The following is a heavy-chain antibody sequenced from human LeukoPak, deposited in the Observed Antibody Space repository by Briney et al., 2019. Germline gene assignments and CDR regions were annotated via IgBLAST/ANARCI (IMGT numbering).Heavy chain of an antibody. J-gene: IGHJ4*02. V-gene: IGHV3-53*05. D-gene: IGHD3-9*01. CDR2: VYTGGRT. CDR1: GFTIGKSD. Sequence: TGGSLRLSCATSGFTIGKSDMAWVRQAPGKGLEWVSIVYTGGRTFHADSVKGRFTMSRDQSKSTVGLQMNSLRSEDTALYYCARGSMPGTGLPFDYWGQGTQVSVSS. CDR3: ARGSMPGTGLPFDY.